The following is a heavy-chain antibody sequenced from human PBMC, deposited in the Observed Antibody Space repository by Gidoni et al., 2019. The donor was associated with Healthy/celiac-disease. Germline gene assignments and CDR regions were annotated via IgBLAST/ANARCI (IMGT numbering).Heavy chain of an antibody. D-gene: IGHD1-26*01. CDR3: ARSSQLVVGATRRYFDY. V-gene: IGHV3-64*01. CDR1: GFTCSSYA. CDR2: ISSNGGST. J-gene: IGHJ4*02. Sequence: EVQLVESGGGLVQPGGSLRLSCAAPGFTCSSYARHGVRQAPGNGLEYVSAISSNGGSTYYANSVKGRFTISRDNSKNTRYLQMGSLRADDLSVYYCARSSQLVVGATRRYFDYWGQGTLVTVSS.